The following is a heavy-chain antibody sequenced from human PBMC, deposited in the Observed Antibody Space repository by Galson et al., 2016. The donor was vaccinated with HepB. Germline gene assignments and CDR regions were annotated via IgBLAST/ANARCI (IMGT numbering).Heavy chain of an antibody. J-gene: IGHJ4*02. D-gene: IGHD2-21*01. CDR3: TKHEVRTHDH. V-gene: IGHV3-53*01. Sequence: SLRLSCAASGFTVSSNYMSWVRQAPGKGLEWVSAIHLAGRDIYYADSVRGRFTISRDDSNSMLYLQMNSLRPEDSALYYCTKHEVRTHDHWGQGTLVTVSS. CDR2: IHLAGRDI. CDR1: GFTVSSNY.